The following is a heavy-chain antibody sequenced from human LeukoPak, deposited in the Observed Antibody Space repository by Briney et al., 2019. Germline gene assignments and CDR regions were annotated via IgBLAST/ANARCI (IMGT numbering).Heavy chain of an antibody. CDR1: GFTFSGSA. V-gene: IGHV3-73*01. CDR3: TRPPGIAVAGTSMDV. CDR2: IRSKANSYAT. Sequence: PGGSLRLPCAASGFTFSGSAMPWVRQASGKGLEWVGRIRSKANSYATAYAASVKGRFTISRDDSKNTAYLQMNSLKTEDTAVYYCTRPPGIAVAGTSMDVWGQGTTVTVSS. J-gene: IGHJ6*02. D-gene: IGHD6-19*01.